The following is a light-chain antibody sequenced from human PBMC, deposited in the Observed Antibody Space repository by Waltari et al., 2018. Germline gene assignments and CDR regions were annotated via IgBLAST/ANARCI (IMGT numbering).Light chain of an antibody. CDR1: SSNIGAGYE. CDR2: GDD. V-gene: IGLV1-40*01. Sequence: QSVLTQPPSVSETPGQTVTISCTGSSSNIGAGYEVHWYQQLPGTAPKLLVSGDDNRPSGVPDRFSGSKSGSSASLAITGLQAEDEADYYCQSYDSSLSGVFGGGTKLTVL. CDR3: QSYDSSLSGV. J-gene: IGLJ2*01.